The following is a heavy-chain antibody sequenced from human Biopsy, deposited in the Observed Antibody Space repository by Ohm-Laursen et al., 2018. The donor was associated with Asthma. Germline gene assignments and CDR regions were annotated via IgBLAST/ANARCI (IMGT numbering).Heavy chain of an antibody. CDR1: GFTFDDYG. CDR3: GRDMGGFGSGWFPVEF. J-gene: IGHJ4*02. Sequence: GSLRLSCAASGFTFDDYGMSWVRQAPGKGLDWVSGINWNGGSTGYADSVKGRFTISRDNAKNPLYLQMNSLRAEDTALYHCGRDMGGFGSGWFPVEFWGQGTLVTVSS. V-gene: IGHV3-20*01. CDR2: INWNGGST. D-gene: IGHD6-19*01.